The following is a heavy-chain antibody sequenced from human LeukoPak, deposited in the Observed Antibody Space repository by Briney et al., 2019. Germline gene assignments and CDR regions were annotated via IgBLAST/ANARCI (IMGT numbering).Heavy chain of an antibody. CDR1: GFTFSSYA. CDR2: ISGSGGNT. CDR3: AKELLWFGGAWYGMDV. D-gene: IGHD3-10*01. J-gene: IGHJ6*02. V-gene: IGHV3-23*01. Sequence: GGSLRLSCVASGFTFSSYAMSWVRQAPGKGLEWVSAISGSGGNTYYADSVKGRFTISRDNSKNTLYLQMNSLRAEDTAVYYCAKELLWFGGAWYGMDVWGQGTTVTVSS.